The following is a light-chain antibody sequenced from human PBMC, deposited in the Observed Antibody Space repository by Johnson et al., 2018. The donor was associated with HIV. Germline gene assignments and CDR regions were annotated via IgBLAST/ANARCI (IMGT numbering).Light chain of an antibody. CDR3: GTWDSSLSAYV. V-gene: IGLV1-51*02. CDR1: SSNIGDNF. J-gene: IGLJ1*01. CDR2: ENN. Sequence: SVLTQPPSVSAAPGQKVTISCSGSSSNIGDNFVSWYQQLPGRAPKLLIYENNKRPSGIPDRFSGSKSGTSPTLGITGLQPGDEADYYCGTWDSSLSAYVFGTGTKVTVL.